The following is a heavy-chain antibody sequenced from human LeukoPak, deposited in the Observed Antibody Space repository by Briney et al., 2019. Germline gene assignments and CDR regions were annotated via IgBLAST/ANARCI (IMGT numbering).Heavy chain of an antibody. D-gene: IGHD5-18*01. Sequence: GGSLRLSCAASGFTFSSYGMHWVRQAPGKGLEWVAVIWYDGSNKYYADSVKGRFTISRDNSKNTLYLQMSSLRAEDTAVYYCARSLGRYREFDYWGQGTLVTVSS. CDR3: ARSLGRYREFDY. V-gene: IGHV3-33*01. CDR1: GFTFSSYG. J-gene: IGHJ4*02. CDR2: IWYDGSNK.